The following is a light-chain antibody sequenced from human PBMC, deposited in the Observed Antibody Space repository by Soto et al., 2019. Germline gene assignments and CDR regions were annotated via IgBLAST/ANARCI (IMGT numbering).Light chain of an antibody. V-gene: IGKV3-15*01. CDR1: QSVSSN. J-gene: IGKJ1*01. Sequence: EIMLTHCPATLSCSPFYRATLSCRASQSVSSNLAWYQQKPGQAPRLLIYGASTRAAGVPVRFSGSGSGPDFTLTLSSLQPDDFATYYCQHYNSYSEAFGQGTKVDIK. CDR2: GAS. CDR3: QHYNSYSEA.